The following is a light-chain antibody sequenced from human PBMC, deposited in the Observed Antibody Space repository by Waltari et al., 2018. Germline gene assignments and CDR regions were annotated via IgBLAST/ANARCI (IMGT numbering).Light chain of an antibody. CDR3: QSGDSSGTYWV. CDR2: KNS. CDR1: ALPKQY. J-gene: IGLJ3*02. Sequence: SYELTQPPSVSVSPGQTARITCSGDALPKQYAYWFQQRPGQAPAVVIYKNSERPSGVPVRFSGSRSGTTVTLTISGGQAADEADYYCQSGDSSGTYWVFGGGTKLTVL. V-gene: IGLV3-25*03.